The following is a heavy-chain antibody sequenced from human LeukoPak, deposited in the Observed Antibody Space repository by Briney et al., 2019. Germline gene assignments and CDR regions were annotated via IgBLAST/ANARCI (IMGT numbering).Heavy chain of an antibody. CDR1: GGSISSGSYY. CDR2: IYTSGST. V-gene: IGHV4-61*02. Sequence: SETLSLTCTVSGGSISSGSYYWSWIRQPAGKGLEWIGRIYTSGSTNYNPSLKSRVTMSVDTSKNQFSLKLSSVTAADTAVYYCARDYCSSTSSPGSAFDIWGQGTMVTVSS. D-gene: IGHD2-2*01. CDR3: ARDYCSSTSSPGSAFDI. J-gene: IGHJ3*02.